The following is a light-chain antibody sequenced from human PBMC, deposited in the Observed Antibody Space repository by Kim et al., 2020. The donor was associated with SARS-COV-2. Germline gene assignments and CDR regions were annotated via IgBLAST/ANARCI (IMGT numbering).Light chain of an antibody. J-gene: IGLJ3*02. Sequence: GGTFTSTVASTTGTVTSAHYPNWFQQKPGQTPRALIYSIRNKHSWTPARFSGSLLGGKAALTLSGVQPEDEAEYYCLLFCGGTHWVFGGGTQLTVL. CDR3: LLFCGGTHWV. V-gene: IGLV7-43*01. CDR2: SIR. CDR1: TGTVTSAHY.